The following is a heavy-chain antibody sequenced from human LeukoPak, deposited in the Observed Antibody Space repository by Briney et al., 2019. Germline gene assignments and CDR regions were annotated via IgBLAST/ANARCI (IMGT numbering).Heavy chain of an antibody. CDR2: IYNTGVT. D-gene: IGHD3-3*01. J-gene: IGHJ4*02. Sequence: TLSLTCSVSGGSINTGTYYWSWIRQPAGKGLEFIGRIYNTGVTNYNPSLNSRVTISVDTSKNQFSLHLSSVTAADTAIYFCARGSLQFLTAGEDWGQGTRVTVSS. CDR1: GGSINTGTYY. CDR3: ARGSLQFLTAGED. V-gene: IGHV4-61*02.